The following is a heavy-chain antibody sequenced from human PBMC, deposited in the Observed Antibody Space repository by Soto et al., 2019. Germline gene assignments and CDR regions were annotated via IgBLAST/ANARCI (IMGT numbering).Heavy chain of an antibody. J-gene: IGHJ3*02. D-gene: IGHD2-15*01. Sequence: GGSLRLSCAASGFTFSSYAMSWVRQAPGKGLEWVSAISGSGGSTYYADSVKGRFTISRDNSKNTLYLQMNSLRAEDTAVYYCAKDQVVVAATTVAFDIWGQGTMVTVSS. V-gene: IGHV3-23*01. CDR3: AKDQVVVAATTVAFDI. CDR1: GFTFSSYA. CDR2: ISGSGGST.